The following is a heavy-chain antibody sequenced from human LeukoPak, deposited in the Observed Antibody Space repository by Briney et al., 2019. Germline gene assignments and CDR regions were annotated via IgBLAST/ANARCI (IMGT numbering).Heavy chain of an antibody. CDR2: IWYDGSNK. Sequence: GRSLRLSCAASGFTFSSYVMHWVRQAPGKGPEWVAVIWYDGSNKYYADSVKGRFTISRDNPKNTLYLQMNSLRAEDTAVYYCARDALWGIAGGDCPFDYWGQGTLVTVSS. J-gene: IGHJ4*02. V-gene: IGHV3-33*01. D-gene: IGHD2-21*02. CDR1: GFTFSSYV. CDR3: ARDALWGIAGGDCPFDY.